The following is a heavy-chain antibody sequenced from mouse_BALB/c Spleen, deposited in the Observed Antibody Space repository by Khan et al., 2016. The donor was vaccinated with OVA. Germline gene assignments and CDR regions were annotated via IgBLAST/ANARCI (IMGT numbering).Heavy chain of an antibody. V-gene: IGHV2-9*02. CDR3: AIDHYGSTYDYALDY. D-gene: IGHD1-1*01. Sequence: QVQLKESGPGLVAPSQSLSITCTVSGFSLTNYTVHWVRQPPGKGLEWLGIIGTGGSTNYNSALMSRLSINKDNSKSQVFLKMNSLQIDDTAMYYGAIDHYGSTYDYALDYWGQGTSVTVSS. J-gene: IGHJ4*01. CDR1: GFSLTNYT. CDR2: IGTGGST.